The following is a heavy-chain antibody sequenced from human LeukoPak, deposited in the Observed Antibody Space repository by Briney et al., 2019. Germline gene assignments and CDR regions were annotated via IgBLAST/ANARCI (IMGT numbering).Heavy chain of an antibody. Sequence: GGSLRLSCAASGFTFSSYAMSWVRQAPGKGLEWVSAISGSGGSTYYADSVKGRFTIPRDNSKNTLYLQMNSLRAEDTAVYYCAKLRIHYYDSRGVWGQGTLVTVSS. J-gene: IGHJ4*02. CDR2: ISGSGGST. CDR3: AKLRIHYYDSRGV. V-gene: IGHV3-23*01. CDR1: GFTFSSYA. D-gene: IGHD3-22*01.